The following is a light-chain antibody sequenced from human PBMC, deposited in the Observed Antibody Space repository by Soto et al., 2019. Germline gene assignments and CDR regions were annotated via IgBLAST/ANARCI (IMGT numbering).Light chain of an antibody. CDR3: QSYGSGIQGV. CDR2: EDN. V-gene: IGLV6-57*04. J-gene: IGLJ3*02. CDR1: SGNIASNY. Sequence: NFMLTQPHSVSESPGKTVTISCTRSSGNIASNYVQWYQQRPGSAPTTVIYEDNLRPSGVPDRFSGSIDKSSNSASLTISGLKTEDEADSFSQSYGSGIQGVFGGGTKVTVL.